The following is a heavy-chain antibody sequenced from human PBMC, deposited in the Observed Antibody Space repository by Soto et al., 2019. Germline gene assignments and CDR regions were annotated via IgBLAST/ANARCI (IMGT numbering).Heavy chain of an antibody. V-gene: IGHV3-23*01. D-gene: IGHD3-16*01. CDR2: ISGSGGST. J-gene: IGHJ6*02. CDR3: AKGVGELYYYYGMDV. CDR1: GFTFSSYA. Sequence: AGGSLRLSCAASGFTFSSYAMSWVRQAPGKGLEWVSAISGSGGSTYYADSVKGRFTISRDNSKNTPYLQMNSLRAEDTAVYYCAKGVGELYYYYGMDVWGQGTTVTVSS.